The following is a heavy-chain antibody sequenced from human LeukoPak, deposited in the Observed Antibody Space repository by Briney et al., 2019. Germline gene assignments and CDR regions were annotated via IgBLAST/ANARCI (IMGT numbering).Heavy chain of an antibody. CDR1: GYTFTSYG. CDR2: IGAYNGNT. J-gene: IGHJ4*02. D-gene: IGHD4-17*01. V-gene: IGHV1-18*01. CDR3: ARHRRTVTTLLYDY. Sequence: ASVKVSCEASGYTFTSYGISWVRQAPGQGLEWMGWIGAYNGNTNYAQKLQGRVTMTTDTSTSTAYMELRSLRSDDTAVYYCARHRRTVTTLLYDYWGQGTLVTVS.